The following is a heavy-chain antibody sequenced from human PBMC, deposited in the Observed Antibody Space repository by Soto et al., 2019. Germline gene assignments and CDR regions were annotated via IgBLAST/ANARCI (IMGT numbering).Heavy chain of an antibody. CDR1: GFSFNTYA. CDR2: ISVSGDRT. Sequence: GGSLRLSCAASGFSFNTYAMSWVRQAPGQGLDWVSAISVSGDRTFYADSVRGRFSISRDNSNNALYLQMDFLRVEDTAIYYCVKNGDDSRPPDSFDSWGQGTLVTVSS. V-gene: IGHV3-23*01. D-gene: IGHD3-22*01. J-gene: IGHJ4*02. CDR3: VKNGDDSRPPDSFDS.